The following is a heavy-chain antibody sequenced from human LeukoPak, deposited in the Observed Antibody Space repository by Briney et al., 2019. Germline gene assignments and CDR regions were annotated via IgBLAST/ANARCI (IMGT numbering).Heavy chain of an antibody. CDR3: ARDPRGDYGGVDY. CDR2: IYTSGST. D-gene: IGHD4-17*01. CDR1: GCSLSSYY. V-gene: IGHV4-4*07. J-gene: IGHJ4*02. Sequence: SETLSLTCTVSGCSLSSYYWSWIRQPAGTGLEWIGRIYTSGSTNYNPSLKSRVTMSVDTSKNQFSLKPGSVAAADTAVYYCARDPRGDYGGVDYWGQGTLVTVS.